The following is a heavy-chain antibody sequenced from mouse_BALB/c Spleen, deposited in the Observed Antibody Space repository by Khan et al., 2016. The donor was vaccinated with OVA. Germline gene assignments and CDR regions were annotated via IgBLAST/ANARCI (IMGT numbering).Heavy chain of an antibody. J-gene: IGHJ1*01. V-gene: IGHV3-6*02. CDR1: GYSITSGYY. CDR2: ISYDGSN. D-gene: IGHD1-2*01. Sequence: DVKLQESGPGLVKPSQSLSLTCSVTGYSITSGYYWNWIRQFPGNKLEWMGYISYDGSNNYNPSLKNRISITRDTSKKQFFLKLNSVTTEDTATYYCARDGLRLWYFDVWGAGTTVTVSS. CDR3: ARDGLRLWYFDV.